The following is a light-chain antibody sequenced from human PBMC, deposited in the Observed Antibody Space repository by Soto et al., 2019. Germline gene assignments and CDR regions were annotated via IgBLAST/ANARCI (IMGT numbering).Light chain of an antibody. CDR2: GAS. Sequence: PGQRATLSFRASQSISTYLAWYQVKPGQAPRLLIYGASTRATGIPARFSGRGSGTEFTLTVSSLQSEDFAVYFCQQYNSWPPITFGQGTRLEIK. CDR1: QSISTY. CDR3: QQYNSWPPIT. J-gene: IGKJ5*01. V-gene: IGKV3-15*01.